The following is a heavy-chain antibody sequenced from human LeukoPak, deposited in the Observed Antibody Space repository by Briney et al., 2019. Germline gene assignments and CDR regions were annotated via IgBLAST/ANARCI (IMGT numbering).Heavy chain of an antibody. CDR2: IYTSGST. CDR1: GGSISSYY. Sequence: PSETLSLTCTVSGGSISSYYWSWIRQPAGKGLEWIGRIYTSGSTNYNPSLKSRVTMSVDTSKNQFSLKLSSVTAADTAVYYCARTPLNDFWSGYPRYYFDYWGQGTLVTVSS. J-gene: IGHJ4*02. D-gene: IGHD3-3*01. CDR3: ARTPLNDFWSGYPRYYFDY. V-gene: IGHV4-4*07.